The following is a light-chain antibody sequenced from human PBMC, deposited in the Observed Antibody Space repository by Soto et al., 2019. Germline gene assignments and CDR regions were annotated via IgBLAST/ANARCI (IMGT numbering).Light chain of an antibody. CDR1: QTISSW. Sequence: DIQMTQSPSTLSGSVGDRVTITCRASQTISSWLAWYQQKPGKAPKLLIYKASTLKSGVPSRFSGSGSGTEFTLTISSLQPDDFATYYCLQANSFPLTFGGGTKVDIK. CDR2: KAS. V-gene: IGKV1-5*03. J-gene: IGKJ4*01. CDR3: LQANSFPLT.